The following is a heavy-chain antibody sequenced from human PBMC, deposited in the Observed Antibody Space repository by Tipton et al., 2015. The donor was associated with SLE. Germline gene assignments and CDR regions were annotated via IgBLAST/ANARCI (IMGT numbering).Heavy chain of an antibody. Sequence: QVQLVQSGAEVKKPGASVKVSCKASGYTFSAYYMHWVRRAPGQGLEWMGRINPISGDTNYAQKFQDRVTMARDTSTSTAYMELSSLRSDDTAVYYCAKDTSSFYPDYWGQGTLVTVSS. CDR1: GYTFSAYY. V-gene: IGHV1-2*06. D-gene: IGHD2-15*01. CDR3: AKDTSSFYPDY. J-gene: IGHJ4*02. CDR2: INPISGDT.